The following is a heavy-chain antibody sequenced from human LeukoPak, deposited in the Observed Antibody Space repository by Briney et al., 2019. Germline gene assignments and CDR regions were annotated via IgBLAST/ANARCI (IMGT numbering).Heavy chain of an antibody. J-gene: IGHJ4*02. D-gene: IGHD3-22*01. CDR3: ARGYYDSSGYYLGLAPPKFDY. Sequence: SETLSLTCTVSGGSITNNNYNWDWIRQPPGKGLEWIGDLYYSGSTHYNPSLKSRVTISVDTSKNQFSLKLSSVTAADTAVYYCARGYYDSSGYYLGLAPPKFDYWGQGTLVTVSS. CDR2: LYYSGST. CDR1: GGSITNNNYN. V-gene: IGHV4-39*07.